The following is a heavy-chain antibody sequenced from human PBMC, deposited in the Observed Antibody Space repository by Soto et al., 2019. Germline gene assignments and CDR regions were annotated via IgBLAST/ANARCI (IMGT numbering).Heavy chain of an antibody. Sequence: QVHLVQSGGEVKKPGASVKVSCKASGYTFNRHGITWVRQAPGQGLEWMGWISGYNGDINYAQKFQGRVTLSSDTLTSTVYLELKSLRFDDPAVYYCARVRIVGAREIDFWGQGTLVTVSS. D-gene: IGHD1-26*01. CDR1: GYTFNRHG. J-gene: IGHJ4*02. V-gene: IGHV1-18*04. CDR2: ISGYNGDI. CDR3: ARVRIVGAREIDF.